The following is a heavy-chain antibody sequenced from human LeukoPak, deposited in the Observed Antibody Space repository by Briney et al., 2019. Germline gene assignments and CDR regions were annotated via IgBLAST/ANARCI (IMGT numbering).Heavy chain of an antibody. Sequence: GSLSLSCAASGFRFNTYWMSWVRQAPGKGLEWVANIKQDGNEKYYADSVKGRFTISRDNGKNSLYLQMNSLRAEDTAVYYCARDSGSYADFDYWGQGTLVTVSS. CDR2: IKQDGNEK. D-gene: IGHD1-26*01. V-gene: IGHV3-7*01. CDR3: ARDSGSYADFDY. J-gene: IGHJ4*02. CDR1: GFRFNTYW.